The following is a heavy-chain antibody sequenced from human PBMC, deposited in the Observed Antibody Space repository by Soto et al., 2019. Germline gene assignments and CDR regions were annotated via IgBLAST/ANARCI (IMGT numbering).Heavy chain of an antibody. V-gene: IGHV1-18*01. Sequence: ASVKVSCKASGYTFTSYGISWVRQAPGQGLEWMGWISAYNGNTNYAQKLQGRVTMTTDTSTSTAYMELRSLRSDDTAVYYCAKGHYYDSSGYHPGFDYWGQGTLVTVSS. CDR3: AKGHYYDSSGYHPGFDY. CDR2: ISAYNGNT. J-gene: IGHJ4*02. CDR1: GYTFTSYG. D-gene: IGHD3-22*01.